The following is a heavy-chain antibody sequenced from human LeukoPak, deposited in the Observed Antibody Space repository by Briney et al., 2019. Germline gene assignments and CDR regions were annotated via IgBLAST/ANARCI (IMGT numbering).Heavy chain of an antibody. CDR1: GFTFDDYA. D-gene: IGHD3-22*01. V-gene: IGHV3-9*03. CDR2: ISWNSGSI. J-gene: IGHJ6*03. CDR3: AKSGSHYYYMDV. Sequence: PGRSLRLSCAASGFTFDDYAMHWVRQAPGKGLEWVSGISWNSGSIGYADSVKGRFTISRDNAKNSLYLQMNSLRAEDMALYYCAKSGSHYYYMDVWGKGTTVTVSS.